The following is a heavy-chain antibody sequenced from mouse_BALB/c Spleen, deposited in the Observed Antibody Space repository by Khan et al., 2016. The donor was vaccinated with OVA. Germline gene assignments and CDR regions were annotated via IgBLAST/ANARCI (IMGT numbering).Heavy chain of an antibody. J-gene: IGHJ4*01. CDR1: GYTFTNYG. CDR2: IYTYTGEP. CDR3: ACGSSQAMDY. Sequence: QIQLVQSGPELKKPGETVKISCKASGYTFTNYGMNWVKQAPGKGLKWMGWIYTYTGEPTYADDFKGRLAFSLESSARPAFLQINNLTNDNTATYFCACGSSQAMDYWGQGTSVTVSS. V-gene: IGHV9-3-1*01. D-gene: IGHD1-1*01.